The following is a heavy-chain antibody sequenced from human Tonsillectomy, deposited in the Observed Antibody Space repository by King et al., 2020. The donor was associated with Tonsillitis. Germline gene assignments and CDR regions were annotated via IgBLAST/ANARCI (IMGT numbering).Heavy chain of an antibody. Sequence: VQLVESGAEVKEPGASVKVSCKASGYTFTGYHMHWVRQARGQGLEWMGWISPNSGGTTYAQMLQGRVTMTRDTSITTAYMELSGLRSDDTAVYYCAKIGTAYGAFDIWGQGTMVTVSS. CDR2: ISPNSGGT. V-gene: IGHV1-2*02. D-gene: IGHD3-10*01. CDR1: GYTFTGYH. J-gene: IGHJ3*02. CDR3: AKIGTAYGAFDI.